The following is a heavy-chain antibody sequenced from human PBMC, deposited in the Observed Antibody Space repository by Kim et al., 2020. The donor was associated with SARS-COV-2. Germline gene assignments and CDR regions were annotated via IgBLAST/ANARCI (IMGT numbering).Heavy chain of an antibody. CDR1: GGSINTYY. V-gene: IGHV4-59*08. CDR2: FYYSGNT. J-gene: IGHJ5*02. Sequence: LETLSLTCTVSGGSINTYYWGWIRQPPGKELEWIGNFYYSGNTVYNPFLKSRVPISLDTPMSHMSLNLNSVIAADTAGYYCGRRGGHNWFQPWGHGTLV. CDR3: GRRGGHNWFQP.